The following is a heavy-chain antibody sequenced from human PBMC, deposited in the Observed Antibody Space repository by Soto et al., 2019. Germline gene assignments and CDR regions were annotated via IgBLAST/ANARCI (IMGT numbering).Heavy chain of an antibody. CDR3: ARDGSSSWYFDWDVDL. V-gene: IGHV3-30-3*01. CDR1: GFTFSSYP. CDR2: IADDGSSE. D-gene: IGHD2-15*01. J-gene: IGHJ2*01. Sequence: QVQLVESGGGVVQPGRSLRLSCEASGFTFSSYPMHWVRQAPGKGLEWMAIIADDGSSEHYAASVKGRFTISRDNSKNTLFLHMSSLTPEDTATYFCARDGSSSWYFDWDVDLWGRGTLVSGSS.